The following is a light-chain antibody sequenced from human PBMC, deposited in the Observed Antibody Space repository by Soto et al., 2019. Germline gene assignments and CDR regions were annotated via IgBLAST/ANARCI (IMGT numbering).Light chain of an antibody. J-gene: IGKJ5*01. V-gene: IGKV3-11*01. CDR1: QSVSSY. Sequence: IVLTHSPATLSFSPVERAPLSFRASQSVSSYLAWYQQKPGQAPRLLIYDASNRATGIPARFSGSGSGTDFTLTISSLEPEDFAVYYCQKRSNWPITFGQGTRLEIK. CDR2: DAS. CDR3: QKRSNWPIT.